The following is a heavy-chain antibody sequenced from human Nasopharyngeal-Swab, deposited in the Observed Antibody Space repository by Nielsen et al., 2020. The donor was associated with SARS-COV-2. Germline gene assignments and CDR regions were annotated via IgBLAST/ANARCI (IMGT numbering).Heavy chain of an antibody. D-gene: IGHD6-13*01. V-gene: IGHV1-3*01. CDR2: INAGKGNT. CDR1: GYTLSTYA. Sequence: ASVKVSCKASGYTLSTYAMYWVRQAPGQRPEFMGWINAGKGNTYYSQKFQGRVRISRDTSANTVYMELSRLRSEDTAVYYCVRDDGRSWLLDKWGQGTLVTVSA. J-gene: IGHJ4*02. CDR3: VRDDGRSWLLDK.